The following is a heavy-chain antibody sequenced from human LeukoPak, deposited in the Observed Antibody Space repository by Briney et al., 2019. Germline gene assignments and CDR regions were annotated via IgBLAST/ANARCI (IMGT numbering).Heavy chain of an antibody. D-gene: IGHD1-26*01. J-gene: IGHJ4*02. CDR2: INQDGREK. CDR1: GLTFSRYW. V-gene: IGHV3-7*02. Sequence: GGSLRLSCATSGLTFSRYWMSWVRQAPGKGLEWVANINQDGREKYDVDSVKGRFTLSRDNAKNSLYLQMNSLRAEDTAVYYCATSGWGLRTPFDYWGEGTLVTVSS. CDR3: ATSGWGLRTPFDY.